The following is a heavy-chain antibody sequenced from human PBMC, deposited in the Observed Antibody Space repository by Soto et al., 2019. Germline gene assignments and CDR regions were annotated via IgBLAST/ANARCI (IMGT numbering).Heavy chain of an antibody. CDR1: GGSISSSTYY. CDR2: IYYSGST. J-gene: IGHJ5*02. CDR3: ASSLRYFDWLLSFYWFDP. V-gene: IGHV4-39*01. Sequence: PSETLSLTCTVSGGSISSSTYYWGWIRQPPGKGLEWIWSIYYSGSTYYNPSLKSRVTISVDTSKNHFSLKLSSVTAADTAVYYFASSLRYFDWLLSFYWFDPWGQGTLVTVSS. D-gene: IGHD3-9*01.